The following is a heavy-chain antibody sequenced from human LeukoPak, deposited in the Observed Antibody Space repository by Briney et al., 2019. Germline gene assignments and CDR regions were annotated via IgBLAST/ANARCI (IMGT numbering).Heavy chain of an antibody. CDR2: MNPNSGNT. CDR1: GYTFTSYG. CDR3: ARMAPPGGYSSFDDY. J-gene: IGHJ4*02. V-gene: IGHV1-8*02. Sequence: GASVKVSCKASGYTFTSYGISWVRQAPGQGLEWMGWMNPNSGNTGYARKFQGRVTMTRNTSISTAYMELSSLRSEDTAVYYCARMAPPGGYSSFDDYWGQGTLVTVSS. D-gene: IGHD5-12*01.